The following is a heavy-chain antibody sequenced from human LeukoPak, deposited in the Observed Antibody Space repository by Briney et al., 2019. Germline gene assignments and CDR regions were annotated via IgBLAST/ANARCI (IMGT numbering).Heavy chain of an antibody. V-gene: IGHV4-39*07. CDR2: IYYSGST. D-gene: IGHD3-22*01. Sequence: SETLSLTCTVSGGSISSSSYYWGWIRQPPGKGLEWIGSIYYSGSTYYNPSLKSRVTISVDTSKNQFSLKLSSVTAADTAVYYCARDNRDDYYDSSGFFGAFDIWGQGTMVTVSS. J-gene: IGHJ3*02. CDR3: ARDNRDDYYDSSGFFGAFDI. CDR1: GGSISSSSYY.